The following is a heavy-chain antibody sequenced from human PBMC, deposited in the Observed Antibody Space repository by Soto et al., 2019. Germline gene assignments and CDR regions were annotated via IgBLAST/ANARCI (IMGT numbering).Heavy chain of an antibody. J-gene: IGHJ1*01. CDR1: GGSISSSSYY. Sequence: QLQLQESGPGLVKPSETLSLTCTVSGGSISSSSYYWGWIRQPPGKGLEWIGSIYYSGSTYYNPSLKPRVPFSVYTSKNQFSLKLRSVTAADPAVYYCARRRSGSYYTPEYFQHWGQGTLVTVSS. CDR3: ARRRSGSYYTPEYFQH. D-gene: IGHD1-26*01. V-gene: IGHV4-39*01. CDR2: IYYSGST.